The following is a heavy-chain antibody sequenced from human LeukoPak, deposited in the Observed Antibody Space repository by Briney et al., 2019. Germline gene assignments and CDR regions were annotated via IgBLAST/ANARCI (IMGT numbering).Heavy chain of an antibody. D-gene: IGHD2-15*01. CDR1: GFTFTNSA. Sequence: HRASVKVSCKASGFTFTNSAMQWVRQARGQRLEWIGWIVVGTGNTNSAQKFQERVTITRDMSTSTAYMELSSLRSEDTAVYYCAATVHYCSGGSCHNHYYGMDVWGQGTTVNVSS. J-gene: IGHJ6*02. CDR3: AATVHYCSGGSCHNHYYGMDV. V-gene: IGHV1-58*02. CDR2: IVVGTGNT.